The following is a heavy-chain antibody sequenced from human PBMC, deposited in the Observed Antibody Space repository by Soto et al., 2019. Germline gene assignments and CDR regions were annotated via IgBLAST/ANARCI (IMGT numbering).Heavy chain of an antibody. CDR1: GYTFTSYD. V-gene: IGHV1-8*01. D-gene: IGHD4-17*01. CDR2: MNPNSGNT. CDR3: ARGGADYGILYYMDV. J-gene: IGHJ6*03. Sequence: VKVSCKASGYTFTSYDINWVRQATGQGLEWMGWMNPNSGNTGYAQKFQGRVTMTRNTSISTAYMELSSLRSEDTAVYYCARGGADYGILYYMDVWGKGTTVTVSS.